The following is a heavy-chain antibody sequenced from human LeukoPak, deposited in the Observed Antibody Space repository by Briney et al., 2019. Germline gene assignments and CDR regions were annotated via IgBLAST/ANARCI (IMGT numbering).Heavy chain of an antibody. J-gene: IGHJ6*03. Sequence: ASVKVSCKASGYTFTSYGISWVRQGPGQGLEWMGWISAYNGNTNYAQKLQGRVTMTTDTSTSTAYMELRSLRSDDTAVYYCARDAVGAWGYYYYMDVWGKGTTVTVSS. CDR1: GYTFTSYG. CDR2: ISAYNGNT. D-gene: IGHD1-26*01. CDR3: ARDAVGAWGYYYYMDV. V-gene: IGHV1-18*01.